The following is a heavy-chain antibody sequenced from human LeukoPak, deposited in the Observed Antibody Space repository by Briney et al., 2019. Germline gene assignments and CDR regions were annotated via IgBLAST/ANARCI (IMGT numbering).Heavy chain of an antibody. CDR3: ARDATYYDILTGYSTYYFDY. CDR2: INSDGSST. Sequence: GGSLRLSCAASGFTFSIYWMHWVRQAPGKGLVWVSRINSDGSSTSYADSVKGRFTISRDNAKNTLYLQMNSLRAEDTAVYYCARDATYYDILTGYSTYYFDYWGQGTLVTVSS. CDR1: GFTFSIYW. D-gene: IGHD3-9*01. J-gene: IGHJ4*02. V-gene: IGHV3-74*01.